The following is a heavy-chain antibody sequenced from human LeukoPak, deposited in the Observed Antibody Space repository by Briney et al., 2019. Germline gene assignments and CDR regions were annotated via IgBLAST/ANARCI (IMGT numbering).Heavy chain of an antibody. CDR2: IKQDGSEK. D-gene: IGHD2-2*01. V-gene: IGHV3-7*01. Sequence: PGGSLRLSCAASGFTFSSYWMSWVRQAPGKGLEWVANIKQDGSEKYYVDSVKGRFTISRDNAKNSLYLQMNSLRAVDTAVYYCARDVRDIVVVPAGNYYYYYMDVWGKGTTVTVSS. CDR1: GFTFSSYW. J-gene: IGHJ6*03. CDR3: ARDVRDIVVVPAGNYYYYYMDV.